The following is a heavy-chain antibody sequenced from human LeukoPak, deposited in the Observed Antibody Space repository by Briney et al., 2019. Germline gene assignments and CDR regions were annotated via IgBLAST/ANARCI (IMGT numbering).Heavy chain of an antibody. CDR3: ARDLLVAGHYYYGMDV. J-gene: IGHJ6*02. Sequence: PSETLSLTCTVSGGSISSYYWSWIRQPPGKGLEWIGYIYYSGSTNYNPSLKSRVTISVDTSKNQFSLKLSSVTAADTAVYYCARDLLVAGHYYYGMDVWGQGTTVTVSS. V-gene: IGHV4-59*01. CDR2: IYYSGST. CDR1: GGSISSYY. D-gene: IGHD6-19*01.